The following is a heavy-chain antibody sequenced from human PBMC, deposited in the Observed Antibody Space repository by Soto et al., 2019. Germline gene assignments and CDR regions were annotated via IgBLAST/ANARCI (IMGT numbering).Heavy chain of an antibody. D-gene: IGHD2-21*02. CDR2: IYYSGST. J-gene: IGHJ6*03. Sequence: SETLSLTCTVSGGSISSGGYYWSWIRQHPGKGLEWIGYIYYSGSTYYNPSLKSRVTISVDTSKNQFSLKLSSVTAADTAVYYCASSGGSYSGTRNYYYYMDVWGKGTTVTVSS. CDR1: GGSISSGGYY. CDR3: ASSGGSYSGTRNYYYYMDV. V-gene: IGHV4-31*03.